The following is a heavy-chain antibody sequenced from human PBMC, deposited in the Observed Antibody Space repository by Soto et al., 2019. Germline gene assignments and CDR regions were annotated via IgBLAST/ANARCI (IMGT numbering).Heavy chain of an antibody. Sequence: PSETLSLTCTASGGSISSYYWSWIRQPPGKGLEWIGYIYYSGSTNYNPSLKSRVTISVDTSKNQFSLKLSSVTAADTAVYYCAREPTVTTGGYYYGMDVWGQGTTVTSP. V-gene: IGHV4-59*12. D-gene: IGHD4-17*01. CDR3: AREPTVTTGGYYYGMDV. CDR1: GGSISSYY. CDR2: IYYSGST. J-gene: IGHJ6*02.